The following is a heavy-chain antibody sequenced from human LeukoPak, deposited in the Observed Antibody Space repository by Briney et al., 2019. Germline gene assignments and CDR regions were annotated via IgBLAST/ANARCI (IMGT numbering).Heavy chain of an antibody. J-gene: IGHJ4*02. CDR2: ISSSGSTI. V-gene: IGHV3-11*01. D-gene: IGHD3-22*01. CDR1: GFTFSDYY. CDR3: ARVGGTDSSTTYFDY. Sequence: GGSLRLSCAASGFTFSDYYMSWIRQAPGKGLEWVSYISSSGSTIYYADFVKGRFTISRDNAKNSLYLQMSSLRAEDTAVYYCARVGGTDSSTTYFDYWGQGTLVTVSS.